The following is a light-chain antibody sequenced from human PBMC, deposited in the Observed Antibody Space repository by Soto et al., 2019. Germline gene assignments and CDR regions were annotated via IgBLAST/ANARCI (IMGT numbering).Light chain of an antibody. J-gene: IGKJ1*01. V-gene: IGKV3-20*01. CDR2: GAS. Sequence: QSPGTLSLSPGERATLFCRASQSVSSSYLAWYQQKPGQAPRLLIYGASSSATGIPDRFSGSGSGTDFTLTISRLEPEDFAVYYCQQYGSPWAFGQGTKVDI. CDR1: QSVSSSY. CDR3: QQYGSPWA.